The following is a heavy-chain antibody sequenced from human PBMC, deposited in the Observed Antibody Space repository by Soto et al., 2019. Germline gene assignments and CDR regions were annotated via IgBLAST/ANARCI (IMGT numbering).Heavy chain of an antibody. Sequence: GESLKITCTGSVYSFSPYWIASVPQMPAKGLDRMGIIYPGDSDTRYSPSFQGQVTISADTSTKTAYLQRSSLKASDTAIYYCARLPQFLWSGALTSRASSFNYWGPGTLVTVSS. D-gene: IGHD3-10*01. J-gene: IGHJ4*02. CDR2: IYPGDSDT. CDR1: VYSFSPYW. CDR3: ARLPQFLWSGALTSRASSFNY. V-gene: IGHV5-51*01.